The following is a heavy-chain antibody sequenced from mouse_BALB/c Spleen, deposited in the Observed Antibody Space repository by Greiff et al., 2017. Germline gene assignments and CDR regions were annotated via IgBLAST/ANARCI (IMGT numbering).Heavy chain of an antibody. V-gene: IGHV3-6*02. CDR2: ISYDGSN. CDR3: ARDYGSSYGYFDY. CDR1: GYSITSGYS. J-gene: IGHJ2*01. D-gene: IGHD1-1*01. Sequence: EVQLQESGPGLVKPSQSLSLTCSVTGYSITSGYSWNWIRQFPGNKLEWMGYISYDGSNNYNPSLKNRISITRDTSKNQFFLKLNSVTTEDTATDYCARDYGSSYGYFDYWGQGTTLTVSS.